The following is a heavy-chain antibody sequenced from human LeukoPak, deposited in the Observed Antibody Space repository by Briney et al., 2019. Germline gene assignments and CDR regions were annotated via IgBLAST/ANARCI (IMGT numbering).Heavy chain of an antibody. V-gene: IGHV1-69*04. D-gene: IGHD2-15*01. CDR2: IIPILGIA. J-gene: IGHJ6*02. CDR3: ARPDGVDYYYGMDV. Sequence: ASVKVSCKASGGTFSSYAISWERQAPGQGLEWMGRIIPILGIANYAQKFQGRVTITADKSTSTAYMELSSLRSEDTAVYYCARPDGVDYYYGMDVWGQGTTVTVSS. CDR1: GGTFSSYA.